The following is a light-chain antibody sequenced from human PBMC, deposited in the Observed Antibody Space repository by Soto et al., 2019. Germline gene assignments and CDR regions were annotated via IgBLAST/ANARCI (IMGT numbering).Light chain of an antibody. V-gene: IGKV1-5*01. CDR3: QHYNSYSEA. J-gene: IGKJ5*01. CDR2: AAS. Sequence: DIQMTQSPSTLSASVGDRVTITCRASQSISNYLNWYQQKPGKAPNLLIYAASSLQSAVPSRFSGSGSGTEFTLTISSLQPDDFATYYCQHYNSYSEAFGQGTRLEIK. CDR1: QSISNY.